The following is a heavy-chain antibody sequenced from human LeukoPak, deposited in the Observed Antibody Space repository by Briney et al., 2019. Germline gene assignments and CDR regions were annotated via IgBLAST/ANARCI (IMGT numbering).Heavy chain of an antibody. CDR1: GYTFTSYY. V-gene: IGHV1-46*01. J-gene: IGHJ5*02. CDR2: INPSAGST. Sequence: ASVKVSCKASGYTFTSYYMHWVRQAPGQGLEWMGIINPSAGSTDYAQKFQGRVTMTRDTSTTTVYMELTSLRSEDTAVYYCAREALLTLNWFDPWGQGTLVTVSS. CDR3: AREALLTLNWFDP. D-gene: IGHD2-8*02.